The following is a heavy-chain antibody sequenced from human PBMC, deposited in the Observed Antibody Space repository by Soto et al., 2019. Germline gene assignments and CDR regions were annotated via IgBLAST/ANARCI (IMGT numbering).Heavy chain of an antibody. Sequence: PSQTLSLTCVISGDSVSSLTVAWNWIRQSPSRGLEWLGRTYYKSKWYNHYGTSVRSRITIKPDATKNEFSLQLNSVTPEDTAVYYCARGDHEGEGFDIWGQGTMVTVS. CDR3: ARGDHEGEGFDI. CDR2: TYYKSKWYN. J-gene: IGHJ3*02. V-gene: IGHV6-1*01. D-gene: IGHD1-26*01. CDR1: GDSVSSLTVA.